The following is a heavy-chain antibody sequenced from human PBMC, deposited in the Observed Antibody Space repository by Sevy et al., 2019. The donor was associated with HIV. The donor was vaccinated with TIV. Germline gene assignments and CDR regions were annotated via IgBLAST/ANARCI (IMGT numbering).Heavy chain of an antibody. CDR2: IRRKAYGGKT. Sequence: GGSLRLSCTASGFTFGDYAMSWFRQAPGKGLEWVGFIRRKAYGGKTEYAASVKGRFTISRDDSKSIAYLQMNSLKTEDTAVYYCTRDSSSEGYYYYYGMDVWGQGTTVTVSS. J-gene: IGHJ6*02. D-gene: IGHD6-13*01. CDR3: TRDSSSEGYYYYYGMDV. CDR1: GFTFGDYA. V-gene: IGHV3-49*03.